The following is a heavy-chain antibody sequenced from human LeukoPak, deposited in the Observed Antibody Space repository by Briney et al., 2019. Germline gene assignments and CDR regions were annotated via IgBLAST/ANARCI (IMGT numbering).Heavy chain of an antibody. J-gene: IGHJ4*02. V-gene: IGHV4-59*08. D-gene: IGHD1-14*01. CDR3: ARHGTISSESYFDY. Sequence: SSETLSLTCSVSGGSVSSYYWSWIRQSPGKGLEWIGYIHNSGRTNYNPSLKSRVTGFVDTSKNQVSLRLSSVTAADTAVYYCARHGTISSESYFDYWDQGALVTVSS. CDR2: IHNSGRT. CDR1: GGSVSSYY.